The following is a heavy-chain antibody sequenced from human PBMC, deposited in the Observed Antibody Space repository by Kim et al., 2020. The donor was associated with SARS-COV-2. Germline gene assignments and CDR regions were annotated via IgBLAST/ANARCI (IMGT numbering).Heavy chain of an antibody. D-gene: IGHD2-15*01. V-gene: IGHV1-69*13. J-gene: IGHJ6*02. Sequence: VKVSCKASGGTFSSYAISWVRQAPGQGLEWMGGIIPIFGTANYAQKFQGRVTITADESTSTAYMELSSLRSEDTAVHYCARALAVVAASIYYYYYGMDVWGQGTTVTVSS. CDR3: ARALAVVAASIYYYYYGMDV. CDR2: IIPIFGTA. CDR1: GGTFSSYA.